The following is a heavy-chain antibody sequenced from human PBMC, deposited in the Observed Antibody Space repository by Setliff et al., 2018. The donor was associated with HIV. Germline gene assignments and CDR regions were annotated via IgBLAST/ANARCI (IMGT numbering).Heavy chain of an antibody. D-gene: IGHD3-22*01. CDR3: ARDNYYDTSGAIGY. J-gene: IGHJ4*02. V-gene: IGHV1-46*04. CDR1: GYTFTDHH. CDR2: VNPLLGLT. Sequence: GASVKVSCKASGYTFTDHHIHWMRQAPGHGLEWVGIVNPLLGLTSHSQKLQGRVTLTWDTSTSTVYMELTTLKSEDTAMYFCARDNYYDTSGAIGYWGQGTMVTVSS.